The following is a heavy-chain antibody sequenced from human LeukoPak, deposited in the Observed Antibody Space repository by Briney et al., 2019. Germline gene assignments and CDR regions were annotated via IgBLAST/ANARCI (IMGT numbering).Heavy chain of an antibody. D-gene: IGHD2-21*02. CDR3: ARQSFGDWFDY. V-gene: IGHV1-69*04. Sequence: SVKVSCKASGGTFSIYAISWVRQAPGQGLEWMGRIIPILGIANYAQKFQGRVTITADKSTSTAYMELSSLRSEDTAVYYCARQSFGDWFDYWGQGTLVTVSS. CDR2: IIPILGIA. J-gene: IGHJ4*02. CDR1: GGTFSIYA.